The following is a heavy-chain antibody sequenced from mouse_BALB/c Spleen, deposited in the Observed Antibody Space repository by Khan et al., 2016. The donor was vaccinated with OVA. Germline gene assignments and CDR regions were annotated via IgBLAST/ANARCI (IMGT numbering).Heavy chain of an antibody. D-gene: IGHD1-1*01. V-gene: IGHV3-2*02. CDR1: GYSIDSDYA. J-gene: IGHJ4*01. CDR2: IGYSGST. Sequence: EVQLQVSGPGLVKPSQSLSLTCTVTGYSIDSDYAWNWIRQFPGNKLEWMGYIGYSGSTNYNPALKSRLSINRDTSKNQFFLQLNSVTTEDTATYYSAREAARYHYSMDYWGQGTTVTVSS. CDR3: AREAARYHYSMDY.